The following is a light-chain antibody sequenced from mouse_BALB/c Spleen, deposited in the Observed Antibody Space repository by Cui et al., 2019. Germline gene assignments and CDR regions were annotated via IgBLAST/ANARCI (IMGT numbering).Light chain of an antibody. J-gene: IGKJ2*01. V-gene: IGKV4-58*01. Sequence: ENVLTQSPAIMAASLGQKVTMTCSASSSVSSSYLHWYQQKSGASPKPLIHRTSNLASGVPARFSGSGSGTSYSLTISSVEAEDDATYYSQQWSGYPYTFGGGTKLEIK. CDR3: QQWSGYPYT. CDR2: RTS. CDR1: SSVSSSY.